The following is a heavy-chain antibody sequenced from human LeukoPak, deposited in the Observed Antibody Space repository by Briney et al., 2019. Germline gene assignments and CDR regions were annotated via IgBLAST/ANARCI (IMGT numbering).Heavy chain of an antibody. J-gene: IGHJ4*02. V-gene: IGHV3-21*01. CDR2: ITSTSYI. CDR1: GFTFSTYT. CDR3: ARGDGIAVVHAYCFDY. D-gene: IGHD6-19*01. Sequence: PGGSLRLSCTASGFTFSTYTMNWVRQAPGKGLEWVSSITSTSYIYYADSLKGRFTISRDNAKNSLYLQMNNLRAEDTAVYYCARGDGIAVVHAYCFDYWGQGTLVTVSS.